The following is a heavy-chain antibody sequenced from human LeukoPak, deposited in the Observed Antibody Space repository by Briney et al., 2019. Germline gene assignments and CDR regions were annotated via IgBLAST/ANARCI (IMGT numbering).Heavy chain of an antibody. J-gene: IGHJ3*02. D-gene: IGHD3/OR15-3a*01. CDR1: GGSSSGYY. Sequence: SETLSLTCAVYGGSSSGYYWSWIRQPPGKGLEWIGEINHSGSTNYNPSLKSRVTISVDTSKNQFSLKLSSVTAADTAVYYRARERLVTIHAFDIWGQGTMVTVSS. V-gene: IGHV4-34*01. CDR2: INHSGST. CDR3: ARERLVTIHAFDI.